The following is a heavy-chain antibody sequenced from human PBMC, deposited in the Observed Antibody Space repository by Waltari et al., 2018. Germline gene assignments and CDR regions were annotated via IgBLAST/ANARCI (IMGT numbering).Heavy chain of an antibody. D-gene: IGHD2-2*01. V-gene: IGHV1-8*02. CDR3: ASEPFYAR. J-gene: IGHJ4*02. CDR2: MNPNSGNT. CDR1: GDTFATYD. Sequence: QVQLVQSGAEVKKPGASVRVSCTASGDTFATYDINWVRQAPGQGLEYMGWMNPNSGNTGYAQKFQGRLTFTGDTSISTAYMELSSLTSEDTAVYYCASEPFYARWGQGTLVTVSS.